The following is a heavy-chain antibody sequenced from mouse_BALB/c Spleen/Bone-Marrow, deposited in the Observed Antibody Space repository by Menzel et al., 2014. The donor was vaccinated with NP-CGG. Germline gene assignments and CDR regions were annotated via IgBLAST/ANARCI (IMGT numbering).Heavy chain of an antibody. J-gene: IGHJ2*01. V-gene: IGHV1-9*01. Sequence: QVQLQQPGAELMKPGASVKISCKATGYTSSSYWIEWVKRRPGHGLEWIGEILPGSGSTNYNEKFKGKATFTADTSSNTAYMRLSSLTSEDSAVNYCARYYRYDYWGQGTTLTVSS. CDR1: GYTSSSYW. CDR3: ARYYRYDY. D-gene: IGHD2-14*01. CDR2: ILPGSGST.